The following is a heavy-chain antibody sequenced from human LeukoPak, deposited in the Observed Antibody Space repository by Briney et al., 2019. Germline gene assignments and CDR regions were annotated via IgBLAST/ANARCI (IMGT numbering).Heavy chain of an antibody. Sequence: SVKVSCKASGGTFSSYAISWVRQAPGQGLEWMGRIIPILGIANYAQKFQGRVTITADKSTSTAYMELSSLRSEDTAVYYCATDSRAQWLVXDAFDIWGQGTMVTVSS. CDR1: GGTFSSYA. V-gene: IGHV1-69*04. J-gene: IGHJ3*02. D-gene: IGHD6-19*01. CDR2: IIPILGIA. CDR3: ATDSRAQWLVXDAFDI.